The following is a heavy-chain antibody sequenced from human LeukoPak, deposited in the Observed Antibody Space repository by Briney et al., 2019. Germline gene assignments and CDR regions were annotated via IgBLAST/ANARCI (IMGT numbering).Heavy chain of an antibody. CDR3: ARSPRIYDSSGYYHVEYFDL. V-gene: IGHV3-53*01. J-gene: IGHJ2*01. CDR2: IYSGGST. D-gene: IGHD3-22*01. CDR1: GFTVSTNY. Sequence: GGSLRLSCAASGFTVSTNYMSWVRQAPGKGLEWVSIIYSGGSTSYADSVKGRFTISRDISKNTLSLQMSSLRAEDTAVYYCARSPRIYDSSGYYHVEYFDLWGRGTLVTVSS.